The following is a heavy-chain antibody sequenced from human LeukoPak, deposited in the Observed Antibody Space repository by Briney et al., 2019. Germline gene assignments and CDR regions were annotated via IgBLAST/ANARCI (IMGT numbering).Heavy chain of an antibody. D-gene: IGHD2-15*01. V-gene: IGHV3-33*08. CDR2: IWYDGSNK. CDR3: ARDSGGNENYFDY. J-gene: IGHJ4*02. CDR1: GFTFSSYG. Sequence: GRSLRLSCAASGFTFSSYGMHWVRQAPGKGLEWVAVIWYDGSNKYYADSVKGRFTISRDNSKNTLYLQMNSLRAEDTAVYYCARDSGGNENYFDYWGQGTLVTVSS.